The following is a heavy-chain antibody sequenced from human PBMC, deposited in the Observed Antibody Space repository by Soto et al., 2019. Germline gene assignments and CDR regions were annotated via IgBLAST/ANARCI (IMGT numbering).Heavy chain of an antibody. CDR2: IYYSGLT. J-gene: IGHJ5*01. CDR3: VRTPTSPRRFDS. CDR1: GGSVSSGRYY. Sequence: SEPLSLTCTVSGGSVSSGRYYWSWIRQPPGKGLEWIGYIYYSGLTNYSPSLKSRVAISIDTSKNQFSLILSSVTAADTAVYYCVRTPTSPRRFDSWGQGTLVTVSS. V-gene: IGHV4-61*01. D-gene: IGHD2-15*01.